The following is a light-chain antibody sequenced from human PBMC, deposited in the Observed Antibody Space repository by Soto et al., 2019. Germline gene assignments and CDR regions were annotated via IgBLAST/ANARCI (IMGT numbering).Light chain of an antibody. CDR2: EVS. J-gene: IGLJ1*01. Sequence: QSALTQPASVPGSPGQSITISCTGTSSDVGGYNYVSWYQQHPGKAPKLMIYEVSNRPIGVSNRFPGSKSGNTASLTISGLQAEDEADYYCSSYTSSSTYVFGTGTKVTVL. V-gene: IGLV2-14*01. CDR1: SSDVGGYNY. CDR3: SSYTSSSTYV.